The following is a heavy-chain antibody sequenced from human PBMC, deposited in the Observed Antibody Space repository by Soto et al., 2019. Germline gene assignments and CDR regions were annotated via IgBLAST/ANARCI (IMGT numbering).Heavy chain of an antibody. D-gene: IGHD3-3*01. CDR2: IYYSGST. V-gene: IGHV4-39*01. J-gene: IGHJ4*02. CDR1: GGSISSSSYY. Sequence: SETLSLTCTVSGGSISSSSYYWGWIRQPPGKGLEWIGSIYYSGSTYYNPSLKSRVTISVDTSKNQYYLKLSAVTAADTAVYYCARQGITIFGVVIRALDYWGQGTLVTVSS. CDR3: ARQGITIFGVVIRALDY.